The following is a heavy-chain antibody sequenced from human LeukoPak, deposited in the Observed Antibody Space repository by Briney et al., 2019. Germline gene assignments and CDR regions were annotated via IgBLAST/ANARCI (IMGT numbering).Heavy chain of an antibody. V-gene: IGHV3-23*01. J-gene: IGHJ3*02. CDR2: ISGSGGST. Sequence: GGSLRLSCAASGFTFSSYAMSWVRQAPGKGLEWVSAISGSGGSTYYADSVKGRFTISRDNSKNTLYLQMNSLRAEDTAVYYCARGVAARFGAFDIWGQGTMVTVSS. CDR3: ARGVAARFGAFDI. D-gene: IGHD6-19*01. CDR1: GFTFSSYA.